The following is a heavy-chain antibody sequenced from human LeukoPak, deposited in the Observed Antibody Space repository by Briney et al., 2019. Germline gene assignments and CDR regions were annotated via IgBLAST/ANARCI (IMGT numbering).Heavy chain of an antibody. D-gene: IGHD5-12*01. V-gene: IGHV3-9*01. J-gene: IGHJ4*02. CDR1: GFTFDDYA. CDR3: AKDMRGSGYDPIDY. CDR2: ISWNSGSI. Sequence: GGSLRLSCAASGFTFDDYAMHWVRQAPGKGLEWVSGISWNSGSIGYADSVKGRFTISRDNAKNSLYLQMNSLRAEDTALYYCAKDMRGSGYDPIDYWGQGTLVTVSS.